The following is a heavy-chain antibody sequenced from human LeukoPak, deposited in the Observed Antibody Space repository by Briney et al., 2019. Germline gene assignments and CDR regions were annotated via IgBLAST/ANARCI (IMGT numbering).Heavy chain of an antibody. CDR2: ISAYSGDT. CDR1: GYTFSSYG. Sequence: ASVKVSCEASGYTFSSYGISWVRQAPGQGLEWMGWISAYSGDTNYAQKFQGRVIMTTDTSTSPAYMELRSLRSDDTAVYYCARGRNFDYWGQGTLVTVSS. J-gene: IGHJ4*02. V-gene: IGHV1-18*04. CDR3: ARGRNFDY.